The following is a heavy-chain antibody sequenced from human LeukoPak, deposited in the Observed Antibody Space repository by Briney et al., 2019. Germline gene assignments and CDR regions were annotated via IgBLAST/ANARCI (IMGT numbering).Heavy chain of an antibody. V-gene: IGHV1-18*01. D-gene: IGHD2-2*01. CDR3: ARFLYCSSTSCYFHFDY. CDR1: GYTFTSYG. CDR2: ISAYNGNT. Sequence: ALVKVSCKASGYTFTSYGISWVRQAPGQGLEWMGWISAYNGNTNYAQKLQGRVTMTTDTSTSTAYMELRSLRSDDTAVYYCARFLYCSSTSCYFHFDYWGQGTLVTVSS. J-gene: IGHJ4*02.